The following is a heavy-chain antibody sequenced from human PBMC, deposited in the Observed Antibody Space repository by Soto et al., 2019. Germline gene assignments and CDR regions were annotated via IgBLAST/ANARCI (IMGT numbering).Heavy chain of an antibody. V-gene: IGHV4-4*02. CDR3: ARGGQSYYYGIDV. CDR2: IYHSGST. Sequence: SETLSLPCAVSGGSISSSNWWCWARQPPGQGQEWIGEIYHSGSTNYNPSLKSRVTISVDKFKNQVSLKLSSVTAADTAPYYGARGGQSYYYGIDVWGQGSTVIFSS. J-gene: IGHJ6*02. D-gene: IGHD3-16*01. CDR1: GGSISSSNW.